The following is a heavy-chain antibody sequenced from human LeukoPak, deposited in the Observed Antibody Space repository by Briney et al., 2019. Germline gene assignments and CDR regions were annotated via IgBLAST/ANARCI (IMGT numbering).Heavy chain of an antibody. V-gene: IGHV4-34*01. Sequence: SETLSLTCAVYGGSFSGYYWSWIRQPPGKGLEWIGEINHSGSTNYHPSLQSRVTISVDTSKNQFSLTLSSVTAADTAVYYCARGGSYSRGYYYYYKDVWGKGTTVTVPS. J-gene: IGHJ6*03. CDR1: GGSFSGYY. D-gene: IGHD6-13*01. CDR3: ARGGSYSRGYYYYYKDV. CDR2: INHSGST.